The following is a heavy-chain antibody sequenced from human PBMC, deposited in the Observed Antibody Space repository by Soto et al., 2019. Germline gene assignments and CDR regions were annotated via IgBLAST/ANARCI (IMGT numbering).Heavy chain of an antibody. CDR3: ARAISGWYFDY. Sequence: QVQLQESGPGLVKPSETLSLTCTVSGDSIGSGDYWWSWIRQSPGKDLEWIGYISYSGSTYYNPSLRSRVTISVDTSKNQFYVMLTSVTASDTAVYYCARAISGWYFDYWGQGALVAVSA. J-gene: IGHJ4*02. V-gene: IGHV4-30-4*01. CDR1: GDSIGSGDYW. CDR2: ISYSGST. D-gene: IGHD6-19*01.